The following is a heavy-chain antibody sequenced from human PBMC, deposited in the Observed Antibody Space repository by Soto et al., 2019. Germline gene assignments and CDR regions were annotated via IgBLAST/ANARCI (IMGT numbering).Heavy chain of an antibody. CDR3: ARHTRAYGHFFAY. J-gene: IGHJ4*02. Sequence: SETLSLTCTVSGDSMSSYYWSWIRQPPGKRLEWIGYIYYTGSTSYNPSLKSRVTISVDTSENQFSLKLSSVTAADTAVYHCARHTRAYGHFFAYLGQGTLVTVCS. V-gene: IGHV4-59*08. D-gene: IGHD3-16*01. CDR2: IYYTGST. CDR1: GDSMSSYY.